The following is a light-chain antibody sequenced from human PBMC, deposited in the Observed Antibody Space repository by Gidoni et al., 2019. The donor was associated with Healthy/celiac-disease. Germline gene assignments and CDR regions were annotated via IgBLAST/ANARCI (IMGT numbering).Light chain of an antibody. CDR2: GAS. CDR3: QQYNNWLT. Sequence: IVMTQSPDTLSVSPGERATLSCRASQSVRSNLAWYQQKPGQAPRLLIYGASTRATGIPARFSGSGSGTEFTLTISSLQSEDFAVYYCQQYNNWLTFGGGTKVEIK. J-gene: IGKJ4*01. CDR1: QSVRSN. V-gene: IGKV3-15*01.